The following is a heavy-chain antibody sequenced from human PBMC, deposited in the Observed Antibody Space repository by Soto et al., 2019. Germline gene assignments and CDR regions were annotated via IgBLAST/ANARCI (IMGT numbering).Heavy chain of an antibody. CDR3: ARKLLWFGELLSFDY. V-gene: IGHV4-31*03. D-gene: IGHD3-10*01. J-gene: IGHJ4*02. Sequence: TLSLTCTASGGSISSGGYYWSWIRQHPGKGLEWIGYIYYSGSTYYNPSLKSRVTISVDTSKDQFSLKLSSVTAADTAVYYCARKLLWFGELLSFDYWGQGTLVTVSS. CDR2: IYYSGST. CDR1: GGSISSGGYY.